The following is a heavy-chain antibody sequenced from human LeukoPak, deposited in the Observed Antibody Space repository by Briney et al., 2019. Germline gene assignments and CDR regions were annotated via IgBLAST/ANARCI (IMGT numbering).Heavy chain of an antibody. D-gene: IGHD3-16*02. CDR3: ARDHPAGHVTFGGVIVDY. J-gene: IGHJ4*02. V-gene: IGHV1-18*04. CDR1: GYTFTGYY. CDR2: ISAYNGNT. Sequence: GASVKVSCKASGYTFTGYYMHWVRQAPGQGLEWMGWISAYNGNTNYAQKLQGRVTMTTDTSTSTAYMELRSLRSDDTAVYYCARDHPAGHVTFGGVIVDYWGQGTLVTVSS.